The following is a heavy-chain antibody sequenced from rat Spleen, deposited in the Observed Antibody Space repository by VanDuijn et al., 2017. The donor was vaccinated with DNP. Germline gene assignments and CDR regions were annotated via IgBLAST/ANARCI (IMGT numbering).Heavy chain of an antibody. CDR3: ARWPGYNPPYAMDA. V-gene: IGHV3-3*01. CDR2: VNSAGTT. D-gene: IGHD1-4*01. Sequence: EVQPQESGPGLVKTSQSLSLTCSVTGYSITSSYRWNWIRKFPGNKLEWMGSVNSAGTTNYNPSLKSRISITRDTSKNQLFLQVNSVTTEDTATYYCARWPGYNPPYAMDAWGQGTSVTVSS. CDR1: GYSITSSYR. J-gene: IGHJ4*01.